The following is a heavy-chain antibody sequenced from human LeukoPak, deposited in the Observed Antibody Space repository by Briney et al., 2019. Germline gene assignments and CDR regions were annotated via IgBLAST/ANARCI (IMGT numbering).Heavy chain of an antibody. CDR3: ARDGIAAISDWLDP. CDR1: GGSSTNYF. V-gene: IGHV4-34*01. D-gene: IGHD6-13*01. CDR2: INRSAST. J-gene: IGHJ5*02. Sequence: SETLSLTCVLYGGSSTNYFWSWIRQPPGKGLEWIGEINRSASTNYNPSLKSRVTISIDTSKNQFSLKLSSVTAADTAVYYCARDGIAAISDWLDPWGQGTLVTVSS.